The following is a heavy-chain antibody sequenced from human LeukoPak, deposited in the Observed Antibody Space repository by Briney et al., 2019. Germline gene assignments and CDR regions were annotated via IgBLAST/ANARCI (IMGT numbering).Heavy chain of an antibody. J-gene: IGHJ4*02. Sequence: GGSLRLSCAASGFTFSSYAMSWVRQAPGKGLEWVGRIRNKANSGTTAYAASVKGRFTISRDDSNNSLYLQLNSLKTEDSAVYYCARSYGDMTYFDYWGQGTLVTVSS. V-gene: IGHV3-72*01. D-gene: IGHD4-17*01. CDR1: GFTFSSYA. CDR3: ARSYGDMTYFDY. CDR2: IRNKANSGTT.